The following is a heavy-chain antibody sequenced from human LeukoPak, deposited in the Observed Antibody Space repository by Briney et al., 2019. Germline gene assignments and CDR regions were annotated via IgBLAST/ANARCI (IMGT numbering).Heavy chain of an antibody. CDR2: IIDSGNSI. V-gene: IGHV3-23*01. CDR3: AKDPIFSGSYGVFDY. D-gene: IGHD1-26*01. Sequence: GGSLRLSCAASGFTFSSCAMSWVRQAPGKGLEWVSTIIDSGNSIYYADSAEGRFTISRDNSKNTLYLQMNSLRAGDAAVYYCAKDPIFSGSYGVFDYWGLGTLVTVSS. J-gene: IGHJ4*02. CDR1: GFTFSSCA.